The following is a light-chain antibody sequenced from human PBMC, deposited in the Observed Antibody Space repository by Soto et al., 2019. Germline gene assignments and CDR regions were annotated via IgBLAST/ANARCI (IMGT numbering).Light chain of an antibody. CDR1: QSVSNDF. CDR3: QQYGSSPPRT. V-gene: IGKV3-20*01. CDR2: GAS. J-gene: IGKJ1*01. Sequence: EIVLTQSPATLSFSPGERATLSCRASQSVSNDFLAWYQQKPGQAPRLLIYGASTRATDVPDRFSGSGSGADFTLSISRLEPEDFAVYYCQQYGSSPPRTFGQGTKVDIK.